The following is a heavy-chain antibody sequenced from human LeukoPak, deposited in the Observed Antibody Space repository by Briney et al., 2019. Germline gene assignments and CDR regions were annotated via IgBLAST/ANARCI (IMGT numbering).Heavy chain of an antibody. Sequence: SETVSLTCTVSGVSISCYYWSWIRQPPGKGLEWIGYIYYGGSTNYNPSLKSRVTISVDTSKNQFSLKLSSVTAADTAVYYCARGHYDSSGYYWGARAYNWFDPWGQGTLVTVSS. CDR3: ARGHYDSSGYYWGARAYNWFDP. CDR2: IYYGGST. J-gene: IGHJ5*02. V-gene: IGHV4-59*01. D-gene: IGHD3-22*01. CDR1: GVSISCYY.